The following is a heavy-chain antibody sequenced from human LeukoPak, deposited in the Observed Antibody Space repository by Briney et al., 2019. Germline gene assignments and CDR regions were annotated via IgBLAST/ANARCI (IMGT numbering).Heavy chain of an antibody. J-gene: IGHJ4*02. D-gene: IGHD6-13*01. CDR1: GGSISSSSYY. Sequence: PSETLSLTCTVSGGSISSSSYYWGWIRQPPGKGLEWIGSIYYSGSTCYNPSLKSRVTISVDTSKNQFSLKLSSVTAADTAVYYCARVYPGIAAAGDFDYWGQGTLVTVSS. CDR3: ARVYPGIAAAGDFDY. V-gene: IGHV4-39*07. CDR2: IYYSGST.